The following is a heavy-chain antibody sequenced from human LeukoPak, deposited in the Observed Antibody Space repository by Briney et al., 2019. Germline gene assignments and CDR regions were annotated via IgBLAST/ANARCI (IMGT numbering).Heavy chain of an antibody. CDR2: ISSSSYI. D-gene: IGHD5-24*01. V-gene: IGHV3-21*01. J-gene: IGHJ4*02. CDR1: GFTFSSYW. CDR3: ASGGPVEMATIDY. Sequence: PGGSLRLSCAASGFTFSSYWMSWVRQAPGKGLEWVSSISSSSYIYYADSVKGRFTISRDNAKNSLYLQMNSLRAEDTAVYYCASGGPVEMATIDYWGQGTLVTVSS.